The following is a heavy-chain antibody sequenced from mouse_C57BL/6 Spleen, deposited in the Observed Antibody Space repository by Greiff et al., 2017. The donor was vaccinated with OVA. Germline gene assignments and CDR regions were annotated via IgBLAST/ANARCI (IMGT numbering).Heavy chain of an antibody. J-gene: IGHJ3*01. V-gene: IGHV1-54*01. CDR3: AREGDLWDEGEGFAY. Sequence: QVQLKQSGAELVRPGTSVKVSCKASGYAFTNYLIEWVKQRPGQGLEWIGVINPGSGGTNYNEKFKGKATLTADKSSSTAYMQLSSLTSEDSAVYFCAREGDLWDEGEGFAYWGQGTLVTVSA. D-gene: IGHD4-1*01. CDR1: GYAFTNYL. CDR2: INPGSGGT.